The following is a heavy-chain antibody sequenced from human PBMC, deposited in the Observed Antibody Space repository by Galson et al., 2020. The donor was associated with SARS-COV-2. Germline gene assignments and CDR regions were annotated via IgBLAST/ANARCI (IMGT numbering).Heavy chain of an antibody. D-gene: IGHD3-16*01. CDR3: AGSNSLGGI. J-gene: IGHJ6*01. CDR1: GFTVHDYA. Sequence: GGSLRLSCAASGFTVHDYALHWVRQAPGRGLEWVSGITWNSIRVAYADSVKGRFTISRDNAKNSLYLQMNSLRPDDTALYYCAGSNSLGGIWGQGTTVTVSS. V-gene: IGHV3-9*01. CDR2: ITWNSIRV.